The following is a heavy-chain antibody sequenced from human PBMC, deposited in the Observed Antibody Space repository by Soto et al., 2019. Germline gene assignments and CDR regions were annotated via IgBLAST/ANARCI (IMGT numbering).Heavy chain of an antibody. D-gene: IGHD6-19*01. Sequence: QVQLVHSGAEVKKPGSSVNVSCKAPDGTFSSYAISWVRQAPGQGLEWMGGIIPIFGTANYAQKFQGRFTSTADECTSTAYMELSSLRSEDTAVYDCARSVAGPLWSWFDPWGQGPLVTVSS. CDR1: DGTFSSYA. J-gene: IGHJ5*02. CDR3: ARSVAGPLWSWFDP. CDR2: IIPIFGTA. V-gene: IGHV1-69*01.